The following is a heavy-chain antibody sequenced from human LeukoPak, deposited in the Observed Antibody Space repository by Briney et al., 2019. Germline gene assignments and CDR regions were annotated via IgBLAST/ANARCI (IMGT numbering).Heavy chain of an antibody. CDR1: GYTFSNYN. Sequence: ASVKVSCKASGYTFSNYNIHWLRQAPGQGLEWMGIVNPSGDSTNYAQDFQGRVTLTGDTSTSTDYLELSSLRSEDTAVYYCARSQTTGFGESIHYWGQGTLVTVSS. D-gene: IGHD3-10*01. V-gene: IGHV1-46*01. CDR3: ARSQTTGFGESIHY. CDR2: VNPSGDST. J-gene: IGHJ4*02.